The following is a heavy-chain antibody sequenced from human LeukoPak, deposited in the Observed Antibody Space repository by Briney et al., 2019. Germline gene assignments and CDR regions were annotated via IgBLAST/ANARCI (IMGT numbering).Heavy chain of an antibody. CDR2: IYPADSDT. J-gene: IGHJ4*02. D-gene: IGHD3-10*01. V-gene: IGHV5-51*01. CDR1: GYSFTSYW. Sequence: GESLRISCKGSGYSFTSYWISWVRQMPGKGLESMGLIYPADSDTTYGPSFQGQVTISADKSISTVSLQWSSLKASDTAIYYCARQSRDGSKTRGYYFDYWGQGALVTVSS. CDR3: ARQSRDGSKTRGYYFDY.